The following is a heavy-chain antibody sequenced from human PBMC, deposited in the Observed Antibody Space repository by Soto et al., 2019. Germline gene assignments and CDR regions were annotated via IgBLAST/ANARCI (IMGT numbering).Heavy chain of an antibody. D-gene: IGHD3-22*01. V-gene: IGHV1-58*01. CDR2: IVVGSGNT. Sequence: SVKVSCKASGFTFTSSAVQWVRQARGQRLEWVGWIVVGSGNTNYAQKFQERVTITRDMSTSTAYMELSSLRSEDTAVYYCAAYYYDSSGYYLGYAFDIWGQGTMVTVSS. J-gene: IGHJ3*02. CDR1: GFTFTSSA. CDR3: AAYYYDSSGYYLGYAFDI.